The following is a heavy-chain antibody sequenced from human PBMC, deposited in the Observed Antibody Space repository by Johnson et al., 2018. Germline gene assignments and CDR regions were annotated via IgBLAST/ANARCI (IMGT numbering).Heavy chain of an antibody. CDR1: GFTFSIYW. Sequence: VQLQESGGGTVQPGGSLRLSCAASGFTFSIYWMHWVRQVPGKGPVWLSRINHDGSSTYADSVRGRFTISRDNTKNTVYLQMNNRRSDDTAVYYCARDGCRGGTCYFKNYMDVWGKGTTVIVSS. V-gene: IGHV3-74*03. J-gene: IGHJ6*03. CDR2: INHDGSS. D-gene: IGHD2-15*01. CDR3: ARDGCRGGTCYFKNYMDV.